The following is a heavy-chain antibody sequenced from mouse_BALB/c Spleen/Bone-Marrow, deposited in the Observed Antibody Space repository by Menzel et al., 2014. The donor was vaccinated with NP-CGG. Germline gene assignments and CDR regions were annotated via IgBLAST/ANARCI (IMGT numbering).Heavy chain of an antibody. CDR1: GYTFTSYW. D-gene: IGHD1-1*01. J-gene: IGHJ1*01. CDR3: ARSTTVVVRYWYFDV. V-gene: IGHV1S81*02. Sequence: QVQLQQPGAELVKPGASVKLSCKASGYTFTSYWMHWVEQRPGQGLEWIGEIDPSNGRTNYNEKFKNKATLTVDKSSSTAYMQLSSLTSEDSAVYYCARSTTVVVRYWYFDVWGAGTTVTVSS. CDR2: IDPSNGRT.